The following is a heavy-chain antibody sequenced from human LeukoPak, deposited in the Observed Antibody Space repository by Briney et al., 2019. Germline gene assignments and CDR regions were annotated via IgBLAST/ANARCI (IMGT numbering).Heavy chain of an antibody. V-gene: IGHV3-30*02. D-gene: IGHD6-13*01. J-gene: IGHJ4*02. CDR2: IRYDGSNK. Sequence: GGSLRLSYPAASLTVISCCMDCVRQAPGKGLEWVAFIRYDGSNKYYADSVKGRFTISRDNSKNTLYQQMNSLSEEAAAVYYCAKVTAGGFDYWGQGTLVTVSS. CDR1: SLTVISCC. CDR3: AKVTAGGFDY.